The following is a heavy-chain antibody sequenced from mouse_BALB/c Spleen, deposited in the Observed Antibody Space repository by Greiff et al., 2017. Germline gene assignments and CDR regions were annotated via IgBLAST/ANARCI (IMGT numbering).Heavy chain of an antibody. J-gene: IGHJ3*01. V-gene: IGHV1-15*01. CDR1: GYTFTDYE. D-gene: IGHD1-1*02. CDR3: TRGGWGGGFAY. Sequence: VQLQQSGAELVRPGASVTLSCKASGYTFTDYEMHWVKQTPVHGLEWIGAIDPETGGTAYNQKFKGKATLTADKSSSTAYMELRSLTSEDSAVYYCTRGGWGGGFAYWGQGTLVTVSA. CDR2: IDPETGGT.